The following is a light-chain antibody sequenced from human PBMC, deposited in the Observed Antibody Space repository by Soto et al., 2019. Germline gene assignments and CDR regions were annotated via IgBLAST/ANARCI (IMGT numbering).Light chain of an antibody. J-gene: IGLJ2*01. V-gene: IGLV1-40*01. CDR1: SSNIGAGYD. CDR2: GNS. Sequence: QSVLTQPPSVSGAPGQRVTISCTGSSSNIGAGYDVHWYQQLPGTAPKLLIYGNSNRPSGVPNRFSGSKSGTSASLAITGLQAEDEAYYYCQSYDISLSGSVVFGGGTKLTVL. CDR3: QSYDISLSGSVV.